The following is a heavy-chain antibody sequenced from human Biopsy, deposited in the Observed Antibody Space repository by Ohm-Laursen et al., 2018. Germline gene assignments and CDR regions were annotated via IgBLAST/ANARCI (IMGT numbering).Heavy chain of an antibody. V-gene: IGHV1-2*02. CDR1: EYTVTDYY. CDR2: INPKSGVA. CDR3: ARDMTVTARPYYYSGVDV. Sequence: ASAKASCKVSEYTVTDYYVHWVRQAPGQGFEWMGWINPKSGVANHAQNFQGRVSMTRDTSISTVYLELSGLRSDDTAVYYCARDMTVTARPYYYSGVDVWGPGTRVTVSS. J-gene: IGHJ6*02. D-gene: IGHD4-17*01.